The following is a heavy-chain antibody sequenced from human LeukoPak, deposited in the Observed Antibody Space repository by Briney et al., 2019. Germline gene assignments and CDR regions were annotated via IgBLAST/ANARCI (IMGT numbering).Heavy chain of an antibody. CDR1: GYTFTGYY. CDR3: ARDPLYYYDSSGYYGGADY. V-gene: IGHV1-2*02. D-gene: IGHD3-22*01. Sequence: ASVKVSCKASGYTFTGYYMHWVRQAPGQGLEWMGWINPNSGGTNYAQKFQGRVTMTRDTSISTAYMELSRLRSDDTAVYYCARDPLYYYDSSGYYGGADYWGQGTLVTVSS. CDR2: INPNSGGT. J-gene: IGHJ4*02.